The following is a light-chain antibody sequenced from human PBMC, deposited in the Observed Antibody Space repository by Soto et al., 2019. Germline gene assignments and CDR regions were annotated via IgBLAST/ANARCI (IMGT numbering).Light chain of an antibody. CDR3: QQYGRSPPFS. J-gene: IGKJ3*01. V-gene: IGKV1-39*01. CDR1: QTISTY. CDR2: DAS. Sequence: IQMTQSPSSLAASVGDRITITCRASQTISTYVNWYRQKSGAAPELLLYDASTLQGGVPSRFSGGASGTDFTLTISNLEPEDFAVYYCQQYGRSPPFSFGPGTKVDNK.